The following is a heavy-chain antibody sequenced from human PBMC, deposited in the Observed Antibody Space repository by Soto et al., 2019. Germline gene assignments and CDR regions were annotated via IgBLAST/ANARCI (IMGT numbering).Heavy chain of an antibody. CDR2: IGGRGGNT. CDR1: GFTFNNYA. V-gene: IGHV3-23*01. Sequence: EVHLLESGGGLVQRGGSLRLSCVASGFTFNNYAMNWVRQAPGKGLEWVSNIGGRGGNTFYADSMRGRITIHRDNSKNSVYLHMHNLSVEDAATYYCAKPSAYGDFAGAFDSWGQGTLVTVSP. CDR3: AKPSAYGDFAGAFDS. D-gene: IGHD4-17*01. J-gene: IGHJ4*02.